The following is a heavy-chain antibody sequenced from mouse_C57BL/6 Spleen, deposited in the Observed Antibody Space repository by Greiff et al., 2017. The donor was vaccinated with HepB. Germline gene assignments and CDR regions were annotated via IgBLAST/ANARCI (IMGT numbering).Heavy chain of an antibody. V-gene: IGHV1-42*01. CDR1: GYSFTGYY. Sequence: VQLQQSGPELVKPGASVKISCKASGYSFTGYYMNWVKQSPEKSLEWIGEINPSTGGTTYNQKFKAKATLTVDKSSSTAYMQLKSLTFEDSAVYYCARRGHFDYWGQGTTLTVSS. CDR3: ARRGHFDY. CDR2: INPSTGGT. J-gene: IGHJ2*01.